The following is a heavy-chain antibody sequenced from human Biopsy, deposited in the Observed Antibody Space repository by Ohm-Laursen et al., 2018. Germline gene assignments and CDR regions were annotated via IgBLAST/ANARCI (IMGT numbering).Heavy chain of an antibody. CDR1: GFTLSDHN. CDR3: ATELLPPGVGGPWLDS. V-gene: IGHV3-21*06. Sequence: SLRLSCTASGFTLSDHNMDWVRLAPGKGLEWVSSISASSSYIHYADSVKGRFTVSRDNAKNSLYLQMNSLRAADTAIYYCATELLPPGVGGPWLDSRGQGTPVTVSS. J-gene: IGHJ5*01. CDR2: ISASSSYI. D-gene: IGHD3-16*01.